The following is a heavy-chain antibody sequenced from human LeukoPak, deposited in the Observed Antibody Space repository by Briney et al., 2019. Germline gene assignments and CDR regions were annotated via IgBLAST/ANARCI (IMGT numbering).Heavy chain of an antibody. Sequence: GSLRLSCAASGFTFSSYSMNWVRQPPGKGLEWIGEINHSGYINYNPSLKTRVTISVDTFKKEFSLRLTSVTAADTAIYYCARTRLWPTGTFDLWGQGTLVTVSS. CDR3: ARTRLWPTGTFDL. J-gene: IGHJ4*02. V-gene: IGHV4-34*01. CDR1: GFTFSSYS. D-gene: IGHD3-10*01. CDR2: INHSGYI.